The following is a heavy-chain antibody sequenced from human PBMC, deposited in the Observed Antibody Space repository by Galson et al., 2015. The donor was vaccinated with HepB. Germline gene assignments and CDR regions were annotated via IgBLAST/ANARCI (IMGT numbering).Heavy chain of an antibody. V-gene: IGHV3-23*01. CDR2: ISGSGEDT. Sequence: SLRLSCAASGFTFSSYAMTWVRQAPGKGLEWISTISGSGEDTYYADSVKGRFPISRDNSKNTLYLQMDSLRVEDTAIYYCAKVHRDDYDTSGPDYWGQGTLVTVSS. J-gene: IGHJ4*02. CDR3: AKVHRDDYDTSGPDY. D-gene: IGHD3-22*01. CDR1: GFTFSSYA.